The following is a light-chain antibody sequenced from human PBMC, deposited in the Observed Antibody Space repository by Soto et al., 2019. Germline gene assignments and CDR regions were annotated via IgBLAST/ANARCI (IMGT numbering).Light chain of an antibody. CDR1: QSISTY. J-gene: IGKJ1*01. Sequence: DIQMTQSPSSLSASVGDRVTITCRASQSISTYLNWYQQKPGKDPESLIYSASSLQSGVPSRFSARRSRTNFTLTINSLQPEDFATYYCQQSYSPPWTFGQGTKVEIK. CDR3: QQSYSPPWT. V-gene: IGKV1-39*01. CDR2: SAS.